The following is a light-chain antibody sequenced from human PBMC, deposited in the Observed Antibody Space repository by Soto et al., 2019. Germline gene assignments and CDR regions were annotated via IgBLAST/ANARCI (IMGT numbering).Light chain of an antibody. Sequence: EIVLTQSPCTLSLSPGERATLSCRASQSVSSIYLAWYQQKPGQAPRLLIYGASSRPTGIPARFSGSGSGTDFTLTISRLEPEDFAVYYCQQYGSSALTFGGGTKVDIK. J-gene: IGKJ4*01. V-gene: IGKV3-20*01. CDR3: QQYGSSALT. CDR2: GAS. CDR1: QSVSSIY.